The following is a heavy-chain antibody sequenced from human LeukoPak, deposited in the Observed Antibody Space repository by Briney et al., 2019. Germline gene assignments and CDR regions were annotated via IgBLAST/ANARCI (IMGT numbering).Heavy chain of an antibody. J-gene: IGHJ4*02. D-gene: IGHD3-10*01. Sequence: SETLSLTCTVSGGSISSGGYYWSWIRQHPGKGLEWIGYIYYSGSTNYNPSLKSRVTISVDTSKNQFSLKLSSVTAADTAVYYCATTSDRIINAFDYWGQGTLVTVSS. CDR2: IYYSGST. CDR1: GGSISSGGYY. V-gene: IGHV4-31*03. CDR3: ATTSDRIINAFDY.